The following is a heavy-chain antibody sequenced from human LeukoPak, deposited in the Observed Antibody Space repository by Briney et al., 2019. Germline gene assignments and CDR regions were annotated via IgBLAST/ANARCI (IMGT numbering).Heavy chain of an antibody. CDR2: INSKADGGTT. CDR1: GFTFRNYA. D-gene: IGHD3-22*01. Sequence: GGSLRLSCAPSGFTFRNYAMSWVRHAPGKGLGWVGRINSKADGGTTDYAAPVKDRFTISRDDSKNTLYLQMSSLKTEGTAVYYGAYYYDSSDYQNVDYWGQGTLVTVSS. J-gene: IGHJ4*02. V-gene: IGHV3-15*01. CDR3: AYYYDSSDYQNVDY.